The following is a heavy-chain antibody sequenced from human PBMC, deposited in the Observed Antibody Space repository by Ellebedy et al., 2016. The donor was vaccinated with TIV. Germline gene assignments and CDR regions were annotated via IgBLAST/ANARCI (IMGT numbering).Heavy chain of an antibody. J-gene: IGHJ2*01. CDR1: GGTFSSYA. CDR2: IIPIFGTA. Sequence: SVKVSXKASGGTFSSYAISWVRQAPGQGLEWMGGIIPIFGTANYAQKFQGRVTITADESTSTAYMELSSLRSEDTAVYYCATLKIYGGNSVGFYWYFDLWGRGTLVTVSS. D-gene: IGHD4-23*01. V-gene: IGHV1-69*13. CDR3: ATLKIYGGNSVGFYWYFDL.